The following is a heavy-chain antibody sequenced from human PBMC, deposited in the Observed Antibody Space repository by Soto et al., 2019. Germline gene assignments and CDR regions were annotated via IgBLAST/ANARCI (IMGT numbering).Heavy chain of an antibody. CDR1: GYTFTSYD. J-gene: IGHJ3*02. V-gene: IGHV1-8*02. D-gene: IGHD6-13*01. Sequence: ASVKVSCKASGYTFTSYDINWVRQATGQGLEWMGWMNPNSGNTGYAQKFQGRVTMTRNTSISTAYMELSSLRSEETAVYYCAREVAAAGDAFDIWGQGTMVTVSS. CDR2: MNPNSGNT. CDR3: AREVAAAGDAFDI.